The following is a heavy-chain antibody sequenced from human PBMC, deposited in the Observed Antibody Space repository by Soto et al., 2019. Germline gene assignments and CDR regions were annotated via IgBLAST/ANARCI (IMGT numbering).Heavy chain of an antibody. V-gene: IGHV3-30-3*01. CDR1: GFTFSSYA. CDR3: AREGDYYGMDV. CDR2: ISYHGSNK. Sequence: QVQLVESGGGVVQPGRSLRLSCAASGFTFSSYAMHWVRQAPGKGVEWVAVISYHGSNKYYADSVKGRFTISRDDSKNTLYLQMNSLSAEDTAVYYCAREGDYYGMDVWGQGTTVTVSS. J-gene: IGHJ6*02.